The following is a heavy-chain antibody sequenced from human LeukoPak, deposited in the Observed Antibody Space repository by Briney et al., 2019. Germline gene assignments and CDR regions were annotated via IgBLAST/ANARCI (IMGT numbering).Heavy chain of an antibody. CDR3: GGGLYYDSSGSYVCDL. CDR1: GYTFTSYD. J-gene: IGHJ3*01. D-gene: IGHD3-22*01. Sequence: GASVKVSCKASGYTFTSYDINWVRQATGQGLEWMGCINPNRCNTGYAQKLQGRVTMTRNTSISTAYMELSSLRSEDTAVYYCGGGLYYDSSGSYVCDLGAQGTMVSVSS. CDR2: INPNRCNT. V-gene: IGHV1-8*01.